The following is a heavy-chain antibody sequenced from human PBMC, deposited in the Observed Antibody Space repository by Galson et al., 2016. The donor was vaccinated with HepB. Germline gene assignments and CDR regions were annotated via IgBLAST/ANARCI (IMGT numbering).Heavy chain of an antibody. Sequence: LRLSCAASGFTFNAHWMNWVRQAPGRGLEWVANIRGDGIVSYYAESVRGRFTISRDNAKNSLYLQMNGLRVDETAVYYCSREMTGSYFDWGQGTLVTVSS. CDR2: IRGDGIVS. J-gene: IGHJ4*02. V-gene: IGHV3-7*01. CDR3: SREMTGSYFD. D-gene: IGHD3-10*01. CDR1: GFTFNAHW.